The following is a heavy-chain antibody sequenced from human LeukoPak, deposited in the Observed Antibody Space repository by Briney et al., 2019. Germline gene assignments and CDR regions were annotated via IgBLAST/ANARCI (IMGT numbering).Heavy chain of an antibody. CDR2: ISGSGGST. Sequence: PGGSLRLSCAASGFTFSSYGMHWVRQAPGKGLEWVSAISGSGGSTYYADSVKGRFTISRDNSKNTLYLQMNSLRAEDTAVYYCAKPSGWYFYFDYWGQGTLVTVSS. CDR3: AKPSGWYFYFDY. J-gene: IGHJ4*02. CDR1: GFTFSSYG. V-gene: IGHV3-23*01. D-gene: IGHD6-19*01.